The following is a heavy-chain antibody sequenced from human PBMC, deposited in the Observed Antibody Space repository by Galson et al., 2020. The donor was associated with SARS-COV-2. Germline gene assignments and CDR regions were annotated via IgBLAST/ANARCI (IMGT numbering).Heavy chain of an antibody. D-gene: IGHD6-13*01. CDR1: GGSLSSGSYY. J-gene: IGHJ6*02. V-gene: IGHV4-39*07. Sequence: SETLSLTCAVSGGSLSSGSYYWTWIRQPPGKGLEWIGSVYYNGGTNYNPSLKSRATILVDTSKNQFSLKLSSVTAADTAVYFCARLYSSSWYSPTYYFGIDVWGQGTTVAVSS. CDR3: ARLYSSSWYSPTYYFGIDV. CDR2: VYYNGGT.